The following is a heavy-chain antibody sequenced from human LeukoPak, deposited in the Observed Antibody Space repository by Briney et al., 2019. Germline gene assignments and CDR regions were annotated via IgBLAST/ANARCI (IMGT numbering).Heavy chain of an antibody. D-gene: IGHD3-10*01. V-gene: IGHV3-33*08. CDR3: ARDDNYYGSGSYCLIDY. CDR2: IWYDGSNK. Sequence: GGSLRLSCAASGFTFSNAWMNWVRQAPGKGLEWVAVIWYDGSNKYYADSVKGRFTISRDNSKNTLYLQMNSLRAEDTAVYYCARDDNYYGSGSYCLIDYWGQGTLVTVSS. J-gene: IGHJ4*02. CDR1: GFTFSNAW.